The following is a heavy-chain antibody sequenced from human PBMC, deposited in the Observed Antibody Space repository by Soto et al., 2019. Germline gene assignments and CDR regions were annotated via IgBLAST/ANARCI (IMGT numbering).Heavy chain of an antibody. CDR3: ARFNLGYCSSTSCYNYYYYGMDV. CDR1: GYSFTSYW. Sequence: EVQLVQSGAEVKKPGESLKISCKGSGYSFTSYWIGWVRQMPGKGLEWMGIIYPGDSDTRYSPSFQGQVTISADKSISTAYLQWSSLKASDTAMYYCARFNLGYCSSTSCYNYYYYGMDVWGQGTTVTVSS. CDR2: IYPGDSDT. D-gene: IGHD2-2*02. V-gene: IGHV5-51*01. J-gene: IGHJ6*02.